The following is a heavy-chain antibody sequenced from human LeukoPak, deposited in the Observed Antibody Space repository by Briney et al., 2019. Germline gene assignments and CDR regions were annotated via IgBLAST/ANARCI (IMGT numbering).Heavy chain of an antibody. CDR2: ISGNRSYT. Sequence: GGSLRLSCAASGFTFSSYWMHWVRQAPGKGLEWVSCISGNRSYTSYADSVKGRFTISRDNAKNTLYLQMNSLRAEDPAVYYCARLDILTGNYYYFNCWGQGTLVTVSS. CDR3: ARLDILTGNYYYFNC. J-gene: IGHJ4*02. V-gene: IGHV3-74*01. D-gene: IGHD3-9*01. CDR1: GFTFSSYW.